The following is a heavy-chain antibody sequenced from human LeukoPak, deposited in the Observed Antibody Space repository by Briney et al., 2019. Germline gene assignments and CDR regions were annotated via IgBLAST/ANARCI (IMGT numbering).Heavy chain of an antibody. V-gene: IGHV5-51*01. Sequence: GESLKISCKGSGYSFSTYWIGWVRQMPGKGLEWMGFIYPSDSDTRYSPSFQGQVTISAGKSISTAYLQWSSLKASDTAMYYCARRLYNSGWYLDYWGQGTLVTVSS. J-gene: IGHJ4*02. CDR1: GYSFSTYW. D-gene: IGHD5-12*01. CDR3: ARRLYNSGWYLDY. CDR2: IYPSDSDT.